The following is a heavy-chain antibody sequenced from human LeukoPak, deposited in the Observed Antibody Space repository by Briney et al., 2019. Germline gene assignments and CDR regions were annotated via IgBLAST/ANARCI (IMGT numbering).Heavy chain of an antibody. CDR1: GFTFSSYG. V-gene: IGHV3-30*02. Sequence: GGSLRLSCAASGFTFSSYGMHWVRQAPGKGLEWVAFIRYDGGNKYYADSVKGRFTISRDNSKNTLYLQMNSLRAEDTAVYYCAKDSLWFGNIYYYYYMDVWGKGTTVTISS. J-gene: IGHJ6*03. CDR2: IRYDGGNK. D-gene: IGHD3-10*01. CDR3: AKDSLWFGNIYYYYYMDV.